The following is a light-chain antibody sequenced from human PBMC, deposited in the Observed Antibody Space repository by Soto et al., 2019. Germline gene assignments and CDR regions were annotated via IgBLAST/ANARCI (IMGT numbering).Light chain of an antibody. Sequence: DIQMTQSPSTLSASVGDRVTITCRASQSISSWLAWYQQKPGKAPKLLIYDASSLKSGVPSRFSGNGSGTEFTLTISSLQPDDFATYYCQQYNTYSTVGQGTRLEI. V-gene: IGKV1-5*01. CDR1: QSISSW. J-gene: IGKJ5*01. CDR2: DAS. CDR3: QQYNTYST.